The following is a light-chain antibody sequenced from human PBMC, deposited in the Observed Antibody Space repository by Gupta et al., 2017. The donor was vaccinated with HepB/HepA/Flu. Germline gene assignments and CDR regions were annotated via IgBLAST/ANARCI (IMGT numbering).Light chain of an antibody. CDR3: QQDKSSPQT. Sequence: DIQMTQSQSSLSAYVGDRVTITCRASQDIRKCLAWFQQKPGKAPKSLIYDASSLQSGVPSTFSGSGSGTDFTLTINSLQPEDFATYYCQQDKSSPQTFGQGTKVEIK. CDR1: QDIRKC. V-gene: IGKV1-16*01. J-gene: IGKJ1*01. CDR2: DAS.